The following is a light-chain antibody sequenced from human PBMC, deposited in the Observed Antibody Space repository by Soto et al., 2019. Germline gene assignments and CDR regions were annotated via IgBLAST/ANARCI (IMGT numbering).Light chain of an antibody. V-gene: IGLV2-11*01. CDR3: CSYAGSYTHYV. Sequence: QSALTQPRSVSGSPGQSITISCTGTSSDVGGYNYVSWYRQNPGKAPKLMIYDVSKRPSGVPDRFSGSKSGNTASLTISGLQAEDEADYYCCSYAGSYTHYVFGTGTKVTVL. J-gene: IGLJ1*01. CDR2: DVS. CDR1: SSDVGGYNY.